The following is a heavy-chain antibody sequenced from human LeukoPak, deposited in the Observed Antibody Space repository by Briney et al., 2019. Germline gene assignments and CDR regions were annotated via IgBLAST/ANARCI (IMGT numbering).Heavy chain of an antibody. CDR2: ISRSCSYI. CDR3: AKVWFGSGSYYRFDY. D-gene: IGHD1-26*01. Sequence: GGSLRLSCAASRFSFSSYSMHWVRQAPGKGLEGVASISRSCSYIYYADSVKGRFTISRDNSKNTLYLQMNSLRAEDTAVYYCAKVWFGSGSYYRFDYWGQGTLVTVSS. V-gene: IGHV3-21*04. J-gene: IGHJ4*02. CDR1: RFSFSSYS.